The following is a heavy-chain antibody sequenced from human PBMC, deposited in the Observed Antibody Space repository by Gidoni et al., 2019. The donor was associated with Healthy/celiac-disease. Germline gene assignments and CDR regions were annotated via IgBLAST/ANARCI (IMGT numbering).Heavy chain of an antibody. CDR3: ARVGIAAAGVGYFDY. CDR1: GGSVSGYY. CDR2: INHSGST. V-gene: IGHV4-34*01. J-gene: IGHJ4*02. Sequence: QVQLQQWGAGLLKPSETLSIACDVYGGSVSGYYWSWIRQPPGKGLEWIGEINHSGSTNYNPSLKSRVTISVDTSKNQFSLKLSSVTAADTAVYYCARVGIAAAGVGYFDYWGQGTLVTVSS. D-gene: IGHD6-13*01.